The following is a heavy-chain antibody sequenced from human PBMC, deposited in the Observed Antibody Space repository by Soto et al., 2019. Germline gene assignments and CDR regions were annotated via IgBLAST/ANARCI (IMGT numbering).Heavy chain of an antibody. J-gene: IGHJ6*04. CDR3: ARGESGYSYGLRVYHGMDV. V-gene: IGHV3-11*05. Sequence: GGSLRLSCAASGFTFSDYYMSWIRQAPGKGLEWVSYISSSSSYTNYADSVKGRFTISRDNAKNSLYLQMNSLRAEDTAVYYCARGESGYSYGLRVYHGMDVWGKGTTVTVSS. D-gene: IGHD5-18*01. CDR1: GFTFSDYY. CDR2: ISSSSSYT.